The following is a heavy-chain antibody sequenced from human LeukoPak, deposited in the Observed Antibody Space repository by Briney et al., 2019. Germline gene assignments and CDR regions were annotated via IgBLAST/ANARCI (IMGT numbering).Heavy chain of an antibody. V-gene: IGHV1-18*01. CDR1: GYTFTSYG. CDR3: ARDYSSVVVAATPGGY. CDR2: ISAYNGNT. D-gene: IGHD2-15*01. Sequence: ASVKVSCKASGYTFTSYGISWVRQAPGQGLEWMGWISAYNGNTNYAQKLQGRVTMTIDTSTSTAYMELRSLRSDDTAVYYCARDYSSVVVAATPGGYWGQGTLVTVSS. J-gene: IGHJ4*02.